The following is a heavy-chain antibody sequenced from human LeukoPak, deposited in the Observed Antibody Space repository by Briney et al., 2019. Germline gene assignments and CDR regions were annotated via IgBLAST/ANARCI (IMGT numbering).Heavy chain of an antibody. CDR1: AASINISC. CDR3: ARVVRWALTSNCFDP. V-gene: IGHV4-59*10. Sequence: PSASLSLTCAVDAASINISCTTSARQPPGEGMEWVGYISNSGTTNYNPSLKSRVPMSVDTSKKEFSFKLTSVTAAAPPIYYCARVVRWALTSNCFDPWGKGTLVIVSS. CDR2: ISNSGTT. D-gene: IGHD3-10*02. J-gene: IGHJ5*02.